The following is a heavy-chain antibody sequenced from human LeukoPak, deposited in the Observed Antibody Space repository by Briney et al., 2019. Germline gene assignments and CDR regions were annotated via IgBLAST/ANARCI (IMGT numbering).Heavy chain of an antibody. D-gene: IGHD6-19*01. J-gene: IGHJ4*02. Sequence: SVTVSCKASGYTFTTYAMNWMRQAPGQGLEWMGGIIPIFGTANYAQKFQGRVTITADESTSTAYMELSSLRSEDTAVYYCASGEQWLGRAPIWGQGTLVTVSS. CDR2: IIPIFGTA. CDR1: GYTFTTYA. V-gene: IGHV1-69*13. CDR3: ASGEQWLGRAPI.